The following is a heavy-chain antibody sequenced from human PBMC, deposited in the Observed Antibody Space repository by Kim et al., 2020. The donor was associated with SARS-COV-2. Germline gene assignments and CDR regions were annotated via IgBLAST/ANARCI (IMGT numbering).Heavy chain of an antibody. CDR1: GFTFNAYT. J-gene: IGHJ4*02. Sequence: GGSLRLSCAASGFTFNAYTMNWVRQAPGKGLEWVSSISSSGRNIYYAESLKGRFPVSRDNAKNSLYLQMDSLRVEDTAVYYCARTATIVARREFGYWGPGTLVTVSS. V-gene: IGHV3-21*01. CDR3: ARTATIVARREFGY. CDR2: ISSSGRNI. D-gene: IGHD6-6*01.